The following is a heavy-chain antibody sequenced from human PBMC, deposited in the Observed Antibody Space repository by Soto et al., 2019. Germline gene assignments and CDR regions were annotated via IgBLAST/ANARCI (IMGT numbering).Heavy chain of an antibody. CDR1: GFTFSSYW. CDR2: IKQDGSEK. J-gene: IGHJ3*02. Sequence: EVQLVESGGGLVQPGGSLRLSYAASGFTFSSYWMSWVRQAPGKGLEWVANIKQDGSEKYYVDSVKGRFTISRDNAKNSLYLQMNRLRAEDTAVYYCARGGITMIADAFDIWGQGTMVTVSS. V-gene: IGHV3-7*01. D-gene: IGHD3-22*01. CDR3: ARGGITMIADAFDI.